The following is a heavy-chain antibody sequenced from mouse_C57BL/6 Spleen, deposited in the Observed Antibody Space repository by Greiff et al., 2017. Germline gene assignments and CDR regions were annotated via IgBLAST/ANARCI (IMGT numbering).Heavy chain of an antibody. V-gene: IGHV1-53*01. D-gene: IGHD2-2*01. Sequence: QVQLKESGTELVKPGASVKLSCKASGYTFTSYWMHWVKQRPGQGLEWIGNINPSNGGTNDNEKFTSKATLTVDNSSSTAYMQLSSLTSEDSAVYYCAKGGYPYYFDYWGQGTTRTGSS. CDR3: AKGGYPYYFDY. J-gene: IGHJ2*01. CDR2: INPSNGGT. CDR1: GYTFTSYW.